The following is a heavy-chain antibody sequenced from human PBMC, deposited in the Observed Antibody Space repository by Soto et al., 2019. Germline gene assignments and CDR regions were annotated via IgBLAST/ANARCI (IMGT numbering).Heavy chain of an antibody. D-gene: IGHD2-15*01. V-gene: IGHV4-38-2*02. J-gene: IGHJ5*02. Sequence: SETLSLTCAVSGYSISSGYYWGWIRQPPGKGLEWIGSIYHSGSTYYNPSLKSRVTISVDTSKNQFSLKLSSVTAADTAVYYCARELHYCSGGSCYGWFDPWGQGTLVTVS. CDR1: GYSISSGYY. CDR2: IYHSGST. CDR3: ARELHYCSGGSCYGWFDP.